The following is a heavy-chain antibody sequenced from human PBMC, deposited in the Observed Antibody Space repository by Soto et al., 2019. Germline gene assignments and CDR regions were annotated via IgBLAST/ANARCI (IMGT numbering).Heavy chain of an antibody. CDR2: IYSLGNT. J-gene: IGHJ4*02. D-gene: IGHD3-22*01. CDR1: GGSISSSSYY. V-gene: IGHV4-39*01. Sequence: QLQLQESGPGLVKPSETLSLTCTVSGGSISSSSYYWGWIRQPPGQGLEWLGTIYSLGNTYYNLSLKSRVTISVDKSKSQLFLKLSSVTAPDKAVYYCARQIYDSSGYYYAYWGQGTLVTVSS. CDR3: ARQIYDSSGYYYAY.